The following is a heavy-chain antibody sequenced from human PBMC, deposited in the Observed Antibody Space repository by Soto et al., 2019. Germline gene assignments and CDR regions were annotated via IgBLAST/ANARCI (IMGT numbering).Heavy chain of an antibody. CDR3: ARRVSASAGSWFDP. CDR2: IYHYGNA. V-gene: IGHV4-30-2*01. Sequence: NPSETLSLTCAVSGGSIRSGGDSWIWIRQPPGKDLEWIGYIYHYGNAYYNPSLKSRVTISVDRSKNQFSLQLSSVTAADTAVYYCARRVSASAGSWFDPWGQGTLVTVSS. D-gene: IGHD3-3*01. J-gene: IGHJ5*02. CDR1: GGSIRSGGDS.